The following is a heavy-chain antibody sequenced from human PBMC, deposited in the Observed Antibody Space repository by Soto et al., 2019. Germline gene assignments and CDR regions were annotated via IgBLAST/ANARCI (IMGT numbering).Heavy chain of an antibody. D-gene: IGHD2-8*01. CDR3: ARGDSTDCSNGVCSFFYNHDMDV. J-gene: IGHJ6*02. Sequence: ASVKVSCKASGYSFTDYHIHWVRQAPGQGLEWLGRINPKSGGTSTAQKFQGWVTMTTDTSISTASMELTRLTSDDTAIYYCARGDSTDCSNGVCSFFYNHDMDVWGQGTRVTVSS. CDR2: INPKSGGT. CDR1: GYSFTDYH. V-gene: IGHV1-2*04.